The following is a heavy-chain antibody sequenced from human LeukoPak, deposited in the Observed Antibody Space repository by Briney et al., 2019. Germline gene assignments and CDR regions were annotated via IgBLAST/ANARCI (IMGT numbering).Heavy chain of an antibody. D-gene: IGHD6-19*01. CDR1: GFTFSSYA. V-gene: IGHV3-23*01. Sequence: GGSLRLSCAASGFTFSSYAMSWVRQAPGKGLECISGFSGSGGSTYYADSVKGRFTISRDNSKNTLYLQMNSLRAEDTAVYYCARGGKIAVVGTRSPRYFHHWGQGTLVTVSS. J-gene: IGHJ1*01. CDR2: FSGSGGST. CDR3: ARGGKIAVVGTRSPRYFHH.